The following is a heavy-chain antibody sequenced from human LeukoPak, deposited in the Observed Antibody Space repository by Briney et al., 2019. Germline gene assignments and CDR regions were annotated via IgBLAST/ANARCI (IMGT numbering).Heavy chain of an antibody. J-gene: IGHJ4*02. V-gene: IGHV3-23*01. CDR1: GFTVSSCS. CDR3: AKGMYYYEYYFDY. D-gene: IGHD3-22*01. CDR2: ISGSGGST. Sequence: GGSLRLSCAASGFTVSSCSMHWVRQAPGKGLEWVSAISGSGGSTYYADSVKGRFTISRDNSKNTLYLQMNSLRAEDTAVYYCAKGMYYYEYYFDYWGQGTLVTVSS.